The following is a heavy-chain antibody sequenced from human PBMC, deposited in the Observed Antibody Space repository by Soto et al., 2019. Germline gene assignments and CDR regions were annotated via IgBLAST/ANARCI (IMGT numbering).Heavy chain of an antibody. J-gene: IGHJ4*02. D-gene: IGHD5-12*01. CDR3: ARTGYSDYDFGY. CDR1: GGTISSSSYY. CDR2: IYYSGST. Sequence: TPSLSCPVSGGTISSSSYYWGWIRQPPGKGLEWTGYIYYSGSTYYHPSLKSRLTISVDMSKNQFSLELTSMTAADTAVYYCARTGYSDYDFGYWGQGTLVTVSS. V-gene: IGHV4-31*03.